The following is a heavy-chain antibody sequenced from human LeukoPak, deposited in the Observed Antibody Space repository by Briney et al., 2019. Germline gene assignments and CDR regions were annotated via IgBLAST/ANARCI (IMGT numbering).Heavy chain of an antibody. CDR1: GLTFSSYA. CDR3: AITMSHAFHI. CDR2: ISYDGSNK. V-gene: IGHV3-30*04. J-gene: IGHJ3*02. Sequence: PGRSLRLSCAASGLTFSSYAMHWVRQAPGKGLEWVAVISYDGSNKYYADSVKGRFTISRDNSKNTLYLQMNSLRAEDTAVYYCAITMSHAFHIWGQGTMVTVSS. D-gene: IGHD3-22*01.